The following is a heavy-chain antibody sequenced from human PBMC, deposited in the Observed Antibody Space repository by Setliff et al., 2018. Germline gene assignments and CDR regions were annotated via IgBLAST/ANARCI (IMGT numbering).Heavy chain of an antibody. Sequence: PSETLSLTCAVYGGSFSGYYWSWIRQPPGKRLEWIGEIIHSGSTNYNPSLKSRVTISVDTSKNQFSLKLSSVTAADTAVYYCARKGISALSGAFDMWGQGTMVTV. CDR1: GGSFSGYY. J-gene: IGHJ3*02. V-gene: IGHV4-34*12. CDR3: ARKGISALSGAFDM. CDR2: IIHSGST. D-gene: IGHD1-26*01.